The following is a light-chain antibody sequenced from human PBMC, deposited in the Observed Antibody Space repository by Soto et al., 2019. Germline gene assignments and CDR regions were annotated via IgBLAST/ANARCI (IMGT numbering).Light chain of an antibody. CDR3: CSFAGGATVI. Sequence: QSVLTQPASVSGSPGQSITISCTGTSNDVGGYNLVSWYQQHPGKVPKLMIYEGNKRPSGVSDRFSGSKSGNTASLTISALQAEDEADYSCCSFAGGATVIFGGGTKLTVL. V-gene: IGLV2-23*03. CDR2: EGN. J-gene: IGLJ2*01. CDR1: SNDVGGYNL.